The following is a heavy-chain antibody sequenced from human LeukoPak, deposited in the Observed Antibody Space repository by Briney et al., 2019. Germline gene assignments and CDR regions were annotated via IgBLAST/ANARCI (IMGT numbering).Heavy chain of an antibody. CDR2: ISAYNGNT. CDR1: GYTFTSYG. Sequence: ASVKVSCKASGYTFTSYGISWVRQAPGQGLEWMGWISAYNGNTNYAQKLQGRVTMTTDTSTSTAYMELRSLRSDDTAVYYCARDTGDDSYYYYYYGMDVWGQGTTVTVSS. CDR3: ARDTGDDSYYYYYYGMDV. V-gene: IGHV1-18*04. D-gene: IGHD2-15*01. J-gene: IGHJ6*02.